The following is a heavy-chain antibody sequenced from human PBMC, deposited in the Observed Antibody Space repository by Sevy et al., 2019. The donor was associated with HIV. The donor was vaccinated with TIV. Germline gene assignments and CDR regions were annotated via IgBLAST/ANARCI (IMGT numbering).Heavy chain of an antibody. CDR2: INAGNGNT. J-gene: IGHJ4*02. Sequence: ASVKVSCKASGYTFTSYAMHWLRQAPGQRLEWMGWINAGNGNTKYSQKFQGRVTITRETSARTAYMELSSLSAEDTAVYYCAIHYDILTGYQHPSFFDYWGQGTLVTVSS. CDR1: GYTFTSYA. CDR3: AIHYDILTGYQHPSFFDY. D-gene: IGHD3-9*01. V-gene: IGHV1-3*01.